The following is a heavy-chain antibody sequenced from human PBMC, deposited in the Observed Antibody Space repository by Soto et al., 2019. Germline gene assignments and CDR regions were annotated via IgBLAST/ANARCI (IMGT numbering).Heavy chain of an antibody. CDR2: VHYSGNT. V-gene: IGHV4-38-2*02. Sequence: PSETLSLPCTVSGYSISSGYHWAWIRQPPGKGLEWLGSVHYSGNTYYNPSLKSRLTISVDKSKNQFSLNLSSVTAADTAVYYCARQDRVVAEGRWFDPWGQGTRVTVSS. D-gene: IGHD2-15*01. CDR3: ARQDRVVAEGRWFDP. CDR1: GYSISSGYH. J-gene: IGHJ5*02.